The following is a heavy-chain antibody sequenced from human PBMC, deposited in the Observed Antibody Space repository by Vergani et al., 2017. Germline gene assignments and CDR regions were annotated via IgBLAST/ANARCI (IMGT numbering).Heavy chain of an antibody. CDR2: ISWNSGST. CDR3: AKAAYDYYDSSGYQDY. Sequence: EVQLVESGGVVVQPGGSLRLSCAASGFTFDDYAMHWVRQAPGKGLEWVSGISWNSGSTGYADSVKGRFTISRDNAKNSLYLQMNSLRAEDTALYYCAKAAYDYYDSSGYQDYWGQGTLVTVSS. J-gene: IGHJ4*02. CDR1: GFTFDDYA. V-gene: IGHV3-9*01. D-gene: IGHD3-22*01.